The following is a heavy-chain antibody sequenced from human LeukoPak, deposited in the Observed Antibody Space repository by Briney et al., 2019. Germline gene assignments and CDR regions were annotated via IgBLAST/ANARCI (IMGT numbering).Heavy chain of an antibody. V-gene: IGHV4-39*01. D-gene: IGHD1-26*01. CDR2: MYHSGST. CDR3: ASLRERSYYARGFDY. CDR1: GGSISSSSYY. J-gene: IGHJ4*02. Sequence: SETLSLTCTVSGGSISSSSYYWGWIRQPPGTGLEWLGSMYHSGSTYYNPSLKSRVTISVDTSKNQFSLKLSSVTAADTAVYYCASLRERSYYARGFDYWGQGTLVTVSS.